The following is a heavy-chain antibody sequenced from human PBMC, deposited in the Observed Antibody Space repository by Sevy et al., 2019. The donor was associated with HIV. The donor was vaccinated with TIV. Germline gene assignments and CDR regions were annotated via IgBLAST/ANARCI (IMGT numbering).Heavy chain of an antibody. Sequence: SETLSLTCTVSGASISGYYWSWIRQPPGKGLECIGYIYSSGNTNYSPSLKSRLTISVDTSKNQFSLKLSSVTAADTAVYYCARKVGIFGFHDYWGQEPWSPSPQ. J-gene: IGHJ4*01. V-gene: IGHV4-59*01. D-gene: IGHD2-21*01. CDR2: IYSSGNT. CDR3: ARKVGIFGFHDY. CDR1: GASISGYY.